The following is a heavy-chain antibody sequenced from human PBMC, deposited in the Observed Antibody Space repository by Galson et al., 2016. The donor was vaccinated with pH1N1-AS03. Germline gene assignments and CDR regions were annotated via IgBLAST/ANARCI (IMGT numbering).Heavy chain of an antibody. D-gene: IGHD6-25*01. CDR2: ISSFNGYT. CDR1: GYTFTNYG. CDR3: ARDAAYYYGMDV. Sequence: SVKVSCKASGYTFTNYGVSWVRQAPGQGLEWMGGISSFNGYTTYAQKLQDRVTMTRDTSTRTAYMELRSLRSDDTAVYFCARDAAYYYGMDVWCQGTTVIVS. J-gene: IGHJ6*02. V-gene: IGHV1-18*01.